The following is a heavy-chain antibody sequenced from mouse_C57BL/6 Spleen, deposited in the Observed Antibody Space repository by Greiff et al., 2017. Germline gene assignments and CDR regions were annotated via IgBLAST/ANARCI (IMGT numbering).Heavy chain of an antibody. CDR3: ARGGLLRLWYFDV. V-gene: IGHV3-6*01. Sequence: EVKLQESGPGLVKPSQSLSLTCSVTGYSITSGYYWNWIRQFPGNKLEWMGYISYDGSNNYNPSLKNRISITRDTSKNQFFLKLNSVTTEDTATYYCARGGLLRLWYFDVWGTGTTVTVSS. J-gene: IGHJ1*03. D-gene: IGHD2-3*01. CDR2: ISYDGSN. CDR1: GYSITSGYY.